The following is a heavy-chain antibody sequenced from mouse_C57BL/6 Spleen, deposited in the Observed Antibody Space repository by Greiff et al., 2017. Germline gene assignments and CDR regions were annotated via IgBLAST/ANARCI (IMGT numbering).Heavy chain of an antibody. CDR3: ARHGNYDWYCGV. CDR2: ISGGGGNT. V-gene: IGHV5-9*01. D-gene: IGHD2-1*01. Sequence: EVQVVESGGGLVKPGGSLKLSCAASGFTFSSYTMSWVRQTPEKRLVWVATISGGGGNTYYPDSVKGRFTISRDNAKNPLYLQMSSLRSEDTALYYCARHGNYDWYCGVWGTGTTVTVSS. J-gene: IGHJ1*03. CDR1: GFTFSSYT.